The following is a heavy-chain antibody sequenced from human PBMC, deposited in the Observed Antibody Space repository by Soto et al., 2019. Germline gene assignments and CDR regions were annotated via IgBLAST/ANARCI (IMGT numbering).Heavy chain of an antibody. J-gene: IGHJ6*02. Sequence: PSETLSLTCSVSGASIRSYYWHWTRQPPGKGLEWIGYVYTSDYTRYSSSLKSRVTISVDTSTSTAYLQWNTLKASDTAMYYCARHISNFRYYYYAMDVWGQGTTVTVSS. V-gene: IGHV4-59*08. D-gene: IGHD4-4*01. CDR1: GASIRSYY. CDR3: ARHISNFRYYYYAMDV. CDR2: VYTSDYT.